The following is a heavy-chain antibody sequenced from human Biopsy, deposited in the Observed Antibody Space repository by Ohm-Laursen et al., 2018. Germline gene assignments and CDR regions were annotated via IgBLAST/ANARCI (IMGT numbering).Heavy chain of an antibody. CDR2: ISYTGGI. J-gene: IGHJ4*02. CDR3: ALGGGSYVNFDY. CDR1: GGSISGYH. Sequence: SETLSLTCTVSGGSISGYHWSWIRKSPGKGLEWLAYISYTGGITSNPSLNGRATMSLDTSKNQFPLRLSSVTAADTAVYYCALGGGSYVNFDYWGQGTLVTVSS. V-gene: IGHV4-59*01. D-gene: IGHD1-26*01.